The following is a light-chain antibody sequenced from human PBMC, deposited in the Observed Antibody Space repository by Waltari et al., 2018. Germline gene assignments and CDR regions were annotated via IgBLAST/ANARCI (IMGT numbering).Light chain of an antibody. CDR3: QQYDISPLT. CDR1: QTVRTTY. Sequence: EIVLTQSQGTLSLSPGERATLSGRASQTVRTTYLAWYQQKPGQAPTLPIYGASSRATGVPARFSGSGSGTDFSLTISSLEPEDFAVYYCQQYDISPLTFGGGTKVEIK. V-gene: IGKV3-20*01. CDR2: GAS. J-gene: IGKJ4*01.